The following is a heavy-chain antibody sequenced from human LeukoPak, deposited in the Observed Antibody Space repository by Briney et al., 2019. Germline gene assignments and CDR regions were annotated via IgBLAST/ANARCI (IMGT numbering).Heavy chain of an antibody. J-gene: IGHJ4*02. CDR3: ARDRGFSYGIDF. V-gene: IGHV3-7*04. CDR1: GFTFSSFW. D-gene: IGHD5-18*01. CDR2: IQQDGSEK. Sequence: GGSLRLSCAASGFTFSSFWMSWVRQAPGKGLEWVANIQQDGSEKYYVDSVKGRFTISRDNAKKSLFLQVSSLRGEDTAVYYCARDRGFSYGIDFWGQGTLVTVSS.